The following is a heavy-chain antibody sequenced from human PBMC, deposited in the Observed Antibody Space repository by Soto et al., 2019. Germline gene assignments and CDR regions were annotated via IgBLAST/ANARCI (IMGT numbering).Heavy chain of an antibody. CDR3: VEDGTTDGHVHDS. J-gene: IGHJ4*02. D-gene: IGHD3-10*02. CDR2: IVVGSGNT. Sequence: AVKVSCNASGFTFTIAAVQWVRQARGQRREWIGWIVVGSGNTNYAQKFQERVTITRDMSTSTAYMELSSLRSEDAAVYYCVEDGTTDGHVHDSWGQRSLGTVS. CDR1: GFTFTIAA. V-gene: IGHV1-58*01.